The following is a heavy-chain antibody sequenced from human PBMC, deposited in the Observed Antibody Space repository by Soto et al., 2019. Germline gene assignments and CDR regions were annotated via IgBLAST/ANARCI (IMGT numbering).Heavy chain of an antibody. CDR2: IYYSGSN. V-gene: IGHV4-28*01. CDR3: ARKKGGRIVGATYAFDI. D-gene: IGHD1-26*01. Sequence: QVQLQESGPGLVKPSDTLSLTCAVSGYSISSSNWWGWFRQPPGKGLEWIGYIYYSGSNYYNPSLKSRVTMSLDTSQNQLSLKLSSVTAVDTAVYYCARKKGGRIVGATYAFDIWGQGTMVTVPS. J-gene: IGHJ3*02. CDR1: GYSISSSNW.